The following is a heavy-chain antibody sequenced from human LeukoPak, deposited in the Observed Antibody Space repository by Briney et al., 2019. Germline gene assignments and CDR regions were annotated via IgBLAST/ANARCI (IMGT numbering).Heavy chain of an antibody. D-gene: IGHD6-13*01. J-gene: IGHJ5*02. V-gene: IGHV4-39*01. CDR2: IYYSGST. Sequence: MPSGTLSLTCTVSGGSISSSSYYWGWIRQPPGKGLEWIGSIYYSGSTYYNPFLKSRVTISVDTSKNQFSLKLSSVTAADTAVYYCARHLKSGSSWYSWFDPWGQGTLVTVSS. CDR1: GGSISSSSYY. CDR3: ARHLKSGSSWYSWFDP.